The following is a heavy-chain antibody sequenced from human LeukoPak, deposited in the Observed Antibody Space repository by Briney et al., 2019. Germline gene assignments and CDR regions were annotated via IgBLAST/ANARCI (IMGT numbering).Heavy chain of an antibody. J-gene: IGHJ3*02. Sequence: ASVKVSCKASGYTFTGYYMHRVRQAPGQGLQWMGWLNPNSGDTNYVQKFQGRVTMTRDTSISTAYMELSGLRSDDTAVYYCARGQYYYDGSGYLNAFDIWGQGTMVTVSS. D-gene: IGHD3-22*01. CDR2: LNPNSGDT. CDR1: GYTFTGYY. V-gene: IGHV1-2*02. CDR3: ARGQYYYDGSGYLNAFDI.